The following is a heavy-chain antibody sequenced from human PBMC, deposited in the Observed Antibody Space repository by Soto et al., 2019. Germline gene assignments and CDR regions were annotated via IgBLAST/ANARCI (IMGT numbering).Heavy chain of an antibody. CDR1: VFNFGTYG. CDR3: SRLGYTSFGGPLDN. V-gene: IGHV3-33*01. Sequence: QVQLVESGGSVVQPGRSLRLSCEASVFNFGTYGMHCVRQAPGKGLEWVAVTCFDESDKYSSDYVKGRFTISRDNSKNTLCLKMNVLRSEDTALYYCSRLGYTSFGGPLDNLGQRTLFNVSS. J-gene: IGHJ4*02. D-gene: IGHD3-16*01. CDR2: TCFDESDK.